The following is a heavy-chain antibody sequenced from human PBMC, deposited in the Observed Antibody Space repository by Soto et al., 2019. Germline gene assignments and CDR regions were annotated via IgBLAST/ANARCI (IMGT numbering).Heavy chain of an antibody. V-gene: IGHV3-13*05. Sequence: PGGSLRLSCEASGFTLNYYDMHWVRQPAGKGLEWVSAIVTTGDPYYAASVKGRFTISRDTVKNSIYLQMNRLRAGDTAVYFCTRGVMYNSSETDFDSWGQGTLVTVSS. D-gene: IGHD6-19*01. J-gene: IGHJ4*02. CDR3: TRGVMYNSSETDFDS. CDR1: GFTLNYYD. CDR2: IVTTGDP.